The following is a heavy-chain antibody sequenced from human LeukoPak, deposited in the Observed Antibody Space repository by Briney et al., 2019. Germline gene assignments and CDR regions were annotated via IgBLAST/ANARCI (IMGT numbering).Heavy chain of an antibody. J-gene: IGHJ6*03. CDR3: ATADPTYCGGDCYTYYYYYYMDV. D-gene: IGHD2-21*01. CDR2: FDPEDGET. Sequence: RASVKVSCKVSGYTLTELSMHWVRQAPGRGLEWMGGFDPEDGETIYAQKFQGRVTMTEDTSTDTAYMELSSLGSEDTAVYYCATADPTYCGGDCYTYYYYYYMDVWGKGTTVTASS. V-gene: IGHV1-24*01. CDR1: GYTLTELS.